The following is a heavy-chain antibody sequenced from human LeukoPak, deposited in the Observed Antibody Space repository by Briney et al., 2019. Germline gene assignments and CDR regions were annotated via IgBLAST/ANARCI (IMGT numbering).Heavy chain of an antibody. Sequence: GGSLRLSCAASGFTFSSYWMSWVRQAPGKGLEWVANRKQDGSEKYYVDSVKGRFTISRDNAKNSLYLQMNSLRAEDTAVYYCARSGFLEWLLANVSDAFDIWGQGTMVTVSS. V-gene: IGHV3-7*01. CDR1: GFTFSSYW. CDR3: ARSGFLEWLLANVSDAFDI. CDR2: RKQDGSEK. D-gene: IGHD3-3*01. J-gene: IGHJ3*02.